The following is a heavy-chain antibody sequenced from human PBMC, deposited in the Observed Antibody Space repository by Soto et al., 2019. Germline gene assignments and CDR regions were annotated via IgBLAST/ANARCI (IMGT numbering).Heavy chain of an antibody. V-gene: IGHV3-23*01. Sequence: PGGSLRLSCAASGFTFSSYAMSWVRQAPGKGLEWVSAISGSGGSTYYADSVKGRFTISRDNSKNTLYLQMNSLRAEDTAVFYCAKYSNYDFWSGYSVYWGQGTLVPVSS. J-gene: IGHJ4*02. CDR1: GFTFSSYA. CDR3: AKYSNYDFWSGYSVY. D-gene: IGHD3-3*01. CDR2: ISGSGGST.